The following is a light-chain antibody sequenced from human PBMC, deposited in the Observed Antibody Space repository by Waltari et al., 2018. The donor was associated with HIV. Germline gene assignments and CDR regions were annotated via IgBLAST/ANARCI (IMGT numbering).Light chain of an antibody. CDR1: SRDVGRYNL. Sequence: QSALTQPASASGSPGQSITIPCTGTSRDVGRYNLVSWYQHHPGKAPKLIIYDVGTRPSGVSDRFSGAKSGNTASLTISGLQSEDEADYHCCAYAGPTGLSEVFGGGTKLTVL. CDR2: DVG. J-gene: IGLJ2*01. CDR3: CAYAGPTGLSEV. V-gene: IGLV2-23*02.